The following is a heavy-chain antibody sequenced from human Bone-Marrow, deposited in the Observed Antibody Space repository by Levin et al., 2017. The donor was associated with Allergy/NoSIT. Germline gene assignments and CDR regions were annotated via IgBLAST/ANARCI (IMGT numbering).Heavy chain of an antibody. D-gene: IGHD1-26*01. V-gene: IGHV1-18*01. CDR3: ARGSGTHCPPEEY. CDR1: GYTFSNYG. J-gene: IGHJ4*02. Sequence: GASVKVSCKASGYTFSNYGISWVRQAPGQGLEWMGWISAYNGNAHSAQKLQGRVTITTDTPTSTAYMELTSLRSDDTAVYYCARGSGTHCPPEEYWGQGTLVTVSS. CDR2: ISAYNGNA.